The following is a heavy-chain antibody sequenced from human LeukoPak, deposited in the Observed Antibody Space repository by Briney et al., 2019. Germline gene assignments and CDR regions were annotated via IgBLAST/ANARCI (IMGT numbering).Heavy chain of an antibody. CDR3: ARPPVPSLAAPLGY. V-gene: IGHV3-30*02. CDR1: GFTFRTYG. CDR2: IRNDGTIK. Sequence: GGSLRLSCAASGFTFRTYGMHRVRQAPGKGLEWVAFIRNDGTIKYYADSVKGRFTISRDNSKNTLYLQMNSLRAEDTAVYYCARPPVPSLAAPLGYWGQGTLVTVSS. D-gene: IGHD6-6*01. J-gene: IGHJ4*02.